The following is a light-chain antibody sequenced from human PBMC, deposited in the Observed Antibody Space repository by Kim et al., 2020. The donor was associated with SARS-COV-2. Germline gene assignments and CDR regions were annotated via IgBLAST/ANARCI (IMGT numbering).Light chain of an antibody. CDR1: QSISGY. CDR2: GAS. Sequence: SVADGVTISCRASQSISGYVNWYQQKIGTAPNVLIYGASTLQSGVPSRFSGRGSGTDFTLTISNLQPEDFATYYCQQSYSTPYSFGQGTKLEI. J-gene: IGKJ2*03. CDR3: QQSYSTPYS. V-gene: IGKV1-39*01.